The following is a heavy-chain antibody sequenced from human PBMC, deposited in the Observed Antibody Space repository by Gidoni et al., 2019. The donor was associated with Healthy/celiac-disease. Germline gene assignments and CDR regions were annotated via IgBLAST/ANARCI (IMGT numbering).Heavy chain of an antibody. V-gene: IGHV1-46*01. Sequence: QVQLVQSGAEVKKPGASVKVSCKASGYTFTSYYMHWVRQAPGQGLEWMGIINPSGGSTSYAQKFQGRVTMTRDTSTSTVYMELSSLRSEDTAVYYCARAPYGSGSVYSFDLWGRGTLVTVSS. CDR1: GYTFTSYY. CDR2: INPSGGST. J-gene: IGHJ2*01. CDR3: ARAPYGSGSVYSFDL. D-gene: IGHD3-10*01.